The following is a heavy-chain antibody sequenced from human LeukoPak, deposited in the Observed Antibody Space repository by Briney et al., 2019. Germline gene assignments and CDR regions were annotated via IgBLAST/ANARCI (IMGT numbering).Heavy chain of an antibody. V-gene: IGHV3-48*04. CDR3: ARDRYYYDSSGNYRYWYFDL. J-gene: IGHJ2*01. Sequence: PGGSLRLSCAASGFTFSSYSMNWVRQAPGKGLEWVSYISSSGSTIYYADSLKGRFTISRDNAKNSLYLQMNSLRAEDTAVYYCARDRYYYDSSGNYRYWYFDLWGRGTLVTVSS. CDR2: ISSSGSTI. D-gene: IGHD3-22*01. CDR1: GFTFSSYS.